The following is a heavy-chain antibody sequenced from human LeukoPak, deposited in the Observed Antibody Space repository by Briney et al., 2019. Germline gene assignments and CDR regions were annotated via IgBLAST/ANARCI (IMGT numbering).Heavy chain of an antibody. J-gene: IGHJ6*03. CDR1: GGSISSSSYY. CDR3: ARDERLGYSSSWYLGDYYYYMDV. D-gene: IGHD6-13*01. CDR2: IYYSGST. Sequence: KPSETLSLTCTVSGGSISSSSYYWGWIRQPPGKGLEWIGSIYYSGSTYYNPSLKSRVTISVDTSKNQFSLKLSSVTAADTAVYYCARDERLGYSSSWYLGDYYYYMDVWGKGTTVTVSS. V-gene: IGHV4-39*07.